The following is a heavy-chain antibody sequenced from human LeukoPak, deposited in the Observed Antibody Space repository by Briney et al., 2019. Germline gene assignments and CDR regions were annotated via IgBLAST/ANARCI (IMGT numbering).Heavy chain of an antibody. V-gene: IGHV3-23*01. D-gene: IGHD3-9*01. CDR1: GFTFSSHA. CDR3: AKLPYDILEEGSDY. CDR2: ISGSGGST. Sequence: GGSLRLSCAASGFTFSSHAMSWVRQAPGKGLEWVSAISGSGGSTYYADSVKGRFTISRDNSKNTLYLQMNSLRAEDTAVYYCAKLPYDILEEGSDYWGQGTLVTVSS. J-gene: IGHJ4*02.